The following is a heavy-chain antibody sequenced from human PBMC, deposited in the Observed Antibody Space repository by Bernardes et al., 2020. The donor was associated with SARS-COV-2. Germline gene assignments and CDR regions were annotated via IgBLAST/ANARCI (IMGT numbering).Heavy chain of an antibody. V-gene: IGHV3-9*01. CDR3: AKDYGSGSSFFDY. CDR2: ISWNSCSI. Sequence: GGSLRLSCAASGFTFDGYAMYWVRQAPGKGLEWVSSISWNSCSIGYADSVKGRFTISRDNAKNSLYLQMNFLRAEDTALYYCAKDYGSGSSFFDYWGQGTLVTVSS. J-gene: IGHJ4*02. D-gene: IGHD3-10*01. CDR1: GFTFDGYA.